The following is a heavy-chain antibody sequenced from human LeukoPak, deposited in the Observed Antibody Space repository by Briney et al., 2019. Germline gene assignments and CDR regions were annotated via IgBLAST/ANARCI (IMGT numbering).Heavy chain of an antibody. D-gene: IGHD6-19*01. J-gene: IGHJ4*02. CDR1: GGSISSGGYY. V-gene: IGHV4-30-2*01. CDR2: IYHSGST. Sequence: PSQTLSLTCTVSGGSISSGGYYWSWIRQPPGKGLEWIGYIYHSGSTYYNPSLKSRVTISVDTSKNQFSLKLSSVTAADTAVYYCARKRERGGAVAGTLDYWGQGTLVTVSS. CDR3: ARKRERGGAVAGTLDY.